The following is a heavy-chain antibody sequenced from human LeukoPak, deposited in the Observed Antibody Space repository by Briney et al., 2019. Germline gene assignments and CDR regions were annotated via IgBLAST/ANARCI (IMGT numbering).Heavy chain of an antibody. Sequence: GGSLRLSCAASGFTFSSYAMHWVRQAPGKGLEYVSAISSNGGSTYYANSVKGRFTISRDNSKNTLYLQMGSLRAEDMAVYYCARAPPNLSYYDFWSGYYDYWGQGTLVTVSS. CDR1: GFTFSSYA. CDR2: ISSNGGST. D-gene: IGHD3-3*01. CDR3: ARAPPNLSYYDFWSGYYDY. V-gene: IGHV3-64*01. J-gene: IGHJ4*02.